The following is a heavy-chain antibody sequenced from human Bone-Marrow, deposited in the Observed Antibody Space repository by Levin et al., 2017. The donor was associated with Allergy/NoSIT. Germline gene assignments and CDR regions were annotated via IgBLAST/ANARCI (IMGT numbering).Heavy chain of an antibody. J-gene: IGHJ4*02. V-gene: IGHV3-30*04. D-gene: IGHD5-12*01. CDR2: IPYDGSNK. CDR3: AKDLNSGRYSGYDY. CDR1: GFTFSSYS. Sequence: SLKISCAASGFTFSSYSMHWVRQAPGKGLEWVAIIPYDGSNKYYADSVKGRFTISRDDSNNTLYLQMNSLRAEDTAVYYCAKDLNSGRYSGYDYWGQGTLVTVSS.